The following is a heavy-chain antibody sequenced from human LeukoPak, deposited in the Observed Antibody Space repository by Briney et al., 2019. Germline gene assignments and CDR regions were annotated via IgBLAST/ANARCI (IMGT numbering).Heavy chain of an antibody. Sequence: SETLSLTCTVSGGSISSYYWSWIRQPPGKGLEWIGYIYYSGSTNYNPSLKSRVTISVDTSKNQFSLKLSSVTTADTAVYYCARDMYYDSSGYYWFDPWGQGTLVTVSS. J-gene: IGHJ5*02. CDR2: IYYSGST. CDR3: ARDMYYDSSGYYWFDP. V-gene: IGHV4-59*01. D-gene: IGHD3-22*01. CDR1: GGSISSYY.